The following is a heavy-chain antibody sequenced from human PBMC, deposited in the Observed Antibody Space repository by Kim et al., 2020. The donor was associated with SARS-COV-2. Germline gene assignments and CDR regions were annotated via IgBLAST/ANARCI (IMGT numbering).Heavy chain of an antibody. CDR1: GFTFSSYG. CDR2: IWYDGSNK. D-gene: IGHD6-19*01. Sequence: GGSLRLSCAASGFTFSSYGMHWVRQAPGKGLEWVAVIWYDGSNKYYADSVKGRFTISRDNSKNTLYLQMNSLRAEDTAVYYCARGRAVAGTHYYFDYWGQGTLVTVSS. J-gene: IGHJ4*02. CDR3: ARGRAVAGTHYYFDY. V-gene: IGHV3-33*01.